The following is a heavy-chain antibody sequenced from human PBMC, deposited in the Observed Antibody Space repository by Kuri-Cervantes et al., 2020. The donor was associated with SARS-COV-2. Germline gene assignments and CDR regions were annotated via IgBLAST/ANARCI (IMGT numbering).Heavy chain of an antibody. CDR1: GYTLTELS. CDR2: FDPEDGET. V-gene: IGHV1-24*01. J-gene: IGHJ4*02. D-gene: IGHD3-3*01. CDR3: ARGRRITIFGVVIQEGQLFDY. Sequence: ASVKVSCKVFGYTLTELSMHWVRQAPGKGLEWMGGFDPEDGETIYAQKFQGRVTMTRDTSTSTVYMELSNLRSEDTAVYYCARGRRITIFGVVIQEGQLFDYWGQGTLVTVSS.